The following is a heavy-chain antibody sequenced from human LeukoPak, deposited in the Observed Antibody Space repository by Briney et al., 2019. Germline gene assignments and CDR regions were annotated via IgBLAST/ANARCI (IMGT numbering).Heavy chain of an antibody. Sequence: PGGSLRLSCAASGFTFSSYSMNWVRQAPGKGLEWVSYISSSSSTIYYADSVKGRFTISRDNAKNSLYLQMSSLRADDTAVYYCGRELDGSVDYWGQGTLVTVSS. CDR1: GFTFSSYS. V-gene: IGHV3-48*01. CDR2: ISSSSSTI. CDR3: GRELDGSVDY. J-gene: IGHJ4*02. D-gene: IGHD3-10*01.